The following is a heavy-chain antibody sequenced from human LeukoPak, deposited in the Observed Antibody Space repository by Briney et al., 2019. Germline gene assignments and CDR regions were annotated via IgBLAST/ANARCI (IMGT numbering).Heavy chain of an antibody. CDR3: AKDRGRWLQSAFDY. V-gene: IGHV3-30*18. Sequence: GGSLRLSCAASGFTFSSYWMHWVRQAPGKGLEWVAVISYDGSNKYYADSVKGRFTISRDNSKNTLYLQMNSLRAEDTAVYYCAKDRGRWLQSAFDYWGQGTLVTVSS. J-gene: IGHJ4*02. CDR2: ISYDGSNK. CDR1: GFTFSSYW. D-gene: IGHD5-24*01.